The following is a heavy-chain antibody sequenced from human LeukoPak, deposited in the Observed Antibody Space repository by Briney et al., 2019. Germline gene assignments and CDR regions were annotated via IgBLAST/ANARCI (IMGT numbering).Heavy chain of an antibody. J-gene: IGHJ5*02. CDR2: IYYSGST. CDR1: NGSINTYY. CDR3: ARGRYQLSP. Sequence: SETLSLTCTVSNGSINTYYWSWIRQPPGKGLEWIGYIYYSGSTNYNPSLKSRVTISVDTSKNQFSLKLSSVTAADTAVYYCARGRYQLSPWGQGTLVAISS. D-gene: IGHD2-2*01. V-gene: IGHV4-59*01.